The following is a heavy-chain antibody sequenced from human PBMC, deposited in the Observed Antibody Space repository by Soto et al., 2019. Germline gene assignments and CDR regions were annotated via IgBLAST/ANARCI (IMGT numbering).Heavy chain of an antibody. D-gene: IGHD5-12*01. CDR2: INHSGST. Sequence: AETLSLTCAVYGGSFSGYYWSWIRHPPGKGLEGSGEINHSGSTNYNPSLKRRVTISVDTSKNQYSLKLSYVTAAATAVYYCASGCFGVNSGYDWGGHYYYYGMDVWGQGTTVPVSS. J-gene: IGHJ6*02. CDR3: ASGCFGVNSGYDWGGHYYYYGMDV. CDR1: GGSFSGYY. V-gene: IGHV4-34*01.